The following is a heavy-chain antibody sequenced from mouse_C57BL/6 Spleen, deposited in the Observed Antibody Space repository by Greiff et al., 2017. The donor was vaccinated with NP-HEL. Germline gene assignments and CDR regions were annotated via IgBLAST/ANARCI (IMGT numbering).Heavy chain of an antibody. CDR2: INPNNGGT. V-gene: IGHV1-18*01. CDR1: GYTFTDYN. D-gene: IGHD2-3*01. Sequence: VQLQQSGPELVKPGASVKIPCKASGYTFTDYNMDWVKQSHGKSLEWIGDINPNNGGTIYNQKFKGKATLTVDKSSSTAYMELRSLTSEDTAVYYCARRGGGIYDGYLYYYAMDYWGQGTSVTVSS. J-gene: IGHJ4*01. CDR3: ARRGGGIYDGYLYYYAMDY.